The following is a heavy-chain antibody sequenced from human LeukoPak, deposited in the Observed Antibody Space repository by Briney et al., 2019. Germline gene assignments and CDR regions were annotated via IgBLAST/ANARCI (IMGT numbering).Heavy chain of an antibody. D-gene: IGHD5-18*01. J-gene: IGHJ4*02. CDR1: GFTFSSYS. V-gene: IGHV3-21*01. CDR3: ARDQQNSYGSATPDY. CDR2: ISSSSSYI. Sequence: GGSLRLSCAASGFTFSSYSMNWVRQAPGKGLEWVSSISSSSSYIYYADSVKGRFTISRDNSKNTLYLQMNSLRAEDTAVYYCARDQQNSYGSATPDYWGQGTLVTVSS.